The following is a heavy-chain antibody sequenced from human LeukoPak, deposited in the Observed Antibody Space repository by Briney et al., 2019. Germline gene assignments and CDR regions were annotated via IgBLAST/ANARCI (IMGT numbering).Heavy chain of an antibody. CDR3: ARSGSGIDY. J-gene: IGHJ4*02. CDR1: GFTFSSHA. V-gene: IGHV3-23*01. Sequence: GGSLRLSCAASGFTFSSHAMSWVRQAPGKGLEWVSGISGSGGSTYYADSVKGRFTVSRDNSKNMLYLQMNSLRAEDTAVYYCARSGSGIDYWGQGTLVTVSS. D-gene: IGHD3-10*01. CDR2: ISGSGGST.